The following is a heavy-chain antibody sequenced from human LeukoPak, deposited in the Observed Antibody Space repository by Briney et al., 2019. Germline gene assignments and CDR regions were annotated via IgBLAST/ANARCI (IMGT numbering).Heavy chain of an antibody. CDR3: ARRGGRGVGFDY. D-gene: IGHD3-10*01. CDR2: IYYSGST. CDR1: GGSISSSSYY. Sequence: ASKTLSLTCTVSGGSISSSSYYWGWIRQPPGKGLEWIGSIYYSGSTYYNPSLKSRVTISVDTSKNQFSLKLSSVTAADTAVYYCARRGGRGVGFDYWGQGTLVTVSS. J-gene: IGHJ4*02. V-gene: IGHV4-39*01.